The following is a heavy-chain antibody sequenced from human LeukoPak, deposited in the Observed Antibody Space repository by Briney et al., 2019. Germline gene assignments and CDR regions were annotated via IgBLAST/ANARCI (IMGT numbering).Heavy chain of an antibody. CDR1: GGSISRYY. Sequence: SETLSLTCTVSGGSISRYYWSWIRQPPGTGLEWIGDIYTSVSSNYNPSLKSRVTISLDTSKNQFSLKLSSVTAADTAVYYCARRGSIAARSYYYYCMDVWGKGTTVTVSS. D-gene: IGHD6-6*01. V-gene: IGHV4-4*09. J-gene: IGHJ6*03. CDR2: IYTSVSS. CDR3: ARRGSIAARSYYYYCMDV.